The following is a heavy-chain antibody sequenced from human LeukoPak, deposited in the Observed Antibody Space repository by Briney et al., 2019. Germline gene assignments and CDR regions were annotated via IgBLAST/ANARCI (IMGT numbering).Heavy chain of an antibody. CDR3: ARGQWLPVFDF. D-gene: IGHD3-22*01. V-gene: IGHV4-38-2*02. CDR2: IYHSGST. CDR1: GYSISSGYY. J-gene: IGHJ4*02. Sequence: SETLSLTCTVSGYSISSGYYWGWIRQPPGKELEWIGYIYHSGSTKYNPSLKSRVTISVGTSKNHFSLKLSSVTAADTAVYYCARGQWLPVFDFWGQGTLVTVSS.